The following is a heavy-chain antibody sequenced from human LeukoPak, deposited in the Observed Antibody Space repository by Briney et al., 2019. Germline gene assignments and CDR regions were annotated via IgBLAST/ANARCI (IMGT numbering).Heavy chain of an antibody. CDR2: ISYDGGNK. CDR1: GFTFSSYG. J-gene: IGHJ6*03. CDR3: AKIAIGNGYYYYYYMDV. D-gene: IGHD2-8*01. V-gene: IGHV3-30*18. Sequence: GRSLRLSRAASGFTFSSYGMHWVRQAPGKGLEWVAVISYDGGNKYYADSVKGRFTISRDNSKNTLYLQMNSLRAEDTAVYYCAKIAIGNGYYYYYYMDVWGKGTTVTVSS.